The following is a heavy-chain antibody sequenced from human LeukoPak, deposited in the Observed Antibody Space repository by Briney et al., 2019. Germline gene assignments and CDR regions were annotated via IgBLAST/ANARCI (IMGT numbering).Heavy chain of an antibody. CDR2: ISSSSSYI. CDR3: ARGVVADYYDSSGYYPEAFDI. D-gene: IGHD3-22*01. Sequence: GVSLRLSCAASGFTFSSYSMNWVRQAPGKGLEWVSSISSSSSYIYYADSVKGRFTISRDNAKNSLYLQMNSLRAEDTAVYYCARGVVADYYDSSGYYPEAFDIWGQGTMVTVSS. V-gene: IGHV3-21*01. J-gene: IGHJ3*02. CDR1: GFTFSSYS.